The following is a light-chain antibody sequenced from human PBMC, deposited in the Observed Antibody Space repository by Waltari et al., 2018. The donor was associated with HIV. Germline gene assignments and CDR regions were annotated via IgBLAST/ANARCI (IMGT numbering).Light chain of an antibody. Sequence: QSVLTQPPSVSGAPGPRVTISCTGSSPNIGAGYDVPWYQQLPGTAPKLLIYGNNNRPSGVPDRFSGSKSGTSASLAITGLQAEDEADYYCQSYDSSLSGSVFGGGTKLTVL. V-gene: IGLV1-40*01. CDR2: GNN. J-gene: IGLJ3*02. CDR3: QSYDSSLSGSV. CDR1: SPNIGAGYD.